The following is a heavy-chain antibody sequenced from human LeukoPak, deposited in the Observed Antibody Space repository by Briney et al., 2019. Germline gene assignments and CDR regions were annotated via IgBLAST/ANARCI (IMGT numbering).Heavy chain of an antibody. D-gene: IGHD3-10*01. J-gene: IGHJ3*02. CDR1: RYTYTTSG. CDR3: ARARISDAFDI. V-gene: IGHV1-18*01. Sequence: PPVSASCNPARYTYTTSGISSVSQAPGHGLEWMGSISAYNGNTNYAQKLKGRVTMTTDTATSTAYMELRSLRSDDTAVYYCARARISDAFDIWGQGTMVTVSS. CDR2: ISAYNGNT.